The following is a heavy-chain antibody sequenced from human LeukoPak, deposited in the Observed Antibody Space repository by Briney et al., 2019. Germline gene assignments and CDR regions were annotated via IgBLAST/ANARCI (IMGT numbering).Heavy chain of an antibody. D-gene: IGHD2-2*01. CDR1: VVTFSSYA. J-gene: IGHJ6*03. V-gene: IGHV3-23*01. CDR2: ISGSGNRT. Sequence: GGSLRVSCAAPVVTFSSYAMSWVRQAPRKGLGWGSAISGSGNRTYDADSVKGRFTTSRENSKKTLYLQMNSLRAEDTAVYYCAKGAVVVPDSSMDLWGKGTTGTVS. CDR3: AKGAVVVPDSSMDL.